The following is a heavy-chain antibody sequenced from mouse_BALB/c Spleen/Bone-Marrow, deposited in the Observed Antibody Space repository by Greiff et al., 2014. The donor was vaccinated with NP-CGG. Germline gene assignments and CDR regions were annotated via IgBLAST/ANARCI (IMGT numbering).Heavy chain of an antibody. J-gene: IGHJ4*01. CDR3: ARDAMDY. V-gene: IGHV1S137*01. Sequence: VQLQQSGAELVRPGVSVKISCKGSGYTFTDYAMHWVKQSHAKSLEWIGVISTYYGDASYNQKFKGKATMTVDKSSSTAYMELARLTSEDAAIYCGARDAMDYWGQGTSVTVSS. CDR2: ISTYYGDA. CDR1: GYTFTDYA.